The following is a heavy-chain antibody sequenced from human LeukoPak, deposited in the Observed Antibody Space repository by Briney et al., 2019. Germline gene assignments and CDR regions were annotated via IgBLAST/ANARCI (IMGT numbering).Heavy chain of an antibody. CDR3: AELGITMIGGV. CDR1: GFTFSSYE. J-gene: IGHJ6*04. CDR2: ISSSGSTI. Sequence: GGSLRLSCAASGFTFSSYEMNWVRQAPGKGLEWVSYISSSGSTIYYADSVKGRFIIARDNAKNSLYLQMNSLRAEDTAVYYCAELGITMIGGVWGKGTTVTISS. D-gene: IGHD3-10*02. V-gene: IGHV3-48*03.